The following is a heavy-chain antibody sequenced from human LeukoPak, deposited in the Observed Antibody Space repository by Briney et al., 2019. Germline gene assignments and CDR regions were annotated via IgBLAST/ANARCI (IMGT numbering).Heavy chain of an antibody. Sequence: PGRSLTLSCPSSGFTFDEYALHSVRQAPAKGLEWVSRISWNSGSIDYADSVKGRFTNSRDNANNSQYLQMNSLRPEHTALYYCARARTMATNTGLGYWGQGTLVTVSS. D-gene: IGHD5-24*01. J-gene: IGHJ4*02. CDR2: ISWNSGSI. CDR3: ARARTMATNTGLGY. CDR1: GFTFDEYA. V-gene: IGHV3-9*01.